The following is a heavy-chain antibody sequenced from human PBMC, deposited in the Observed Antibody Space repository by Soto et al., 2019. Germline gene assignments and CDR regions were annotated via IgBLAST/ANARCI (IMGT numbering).Heavy chain of an antibody. J-gene: IGHJ2*01. D-gene: IGHD6-19*01. CDR2: INAGNGNT. CDR1: GYTFTNYG. V-gene: IGHV1-3*01. Sequence: ASVKVSCKASGYTFTNYGIHWVRQAPGQRLEWMGWINAGNGNTKYSQNFQGRVTITRDTSATTAYMELSSLRSEDTAVFYCARSGYSSGWYHWYFDLWRRGTLVTVSS. CDR3: ARSGYSSGWYHWYFDL.